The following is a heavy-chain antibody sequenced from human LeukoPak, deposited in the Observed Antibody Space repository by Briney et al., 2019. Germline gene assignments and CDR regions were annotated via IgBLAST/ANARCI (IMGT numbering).Heavy chain of an antibody. CDR2: ILYSGAT. Sequence: SETLSLTCTVSGGSINNYYWSWMRQSPEKGLEWIGYILYSGATSYNPSFKSRLTISVDTSKNQFSLRLTSVTAADTAVYFCARRAFAEFAFDIWGQGAMVTVSS. CDR3: ARRAFAEFAFDI. V-gene: IGHV4-59*01. CDR1: GGSINNYY. J-gene: IGHJ3*02. D-gene: IGHD3-3*02.